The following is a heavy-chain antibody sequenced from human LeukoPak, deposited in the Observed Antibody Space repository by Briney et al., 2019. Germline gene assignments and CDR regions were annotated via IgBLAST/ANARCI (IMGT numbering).Heavy chain of an antibody. J-gene: IGHJ5*02. CDR3: ARIHYVHPRSYMVRGVGTPQNWFDP. CDR2: IDPSDSYT. Sequence: RGESLRISCKGSGYSFTSYWISWVRQMPGKGLEWMGRIDPSDSYTNYSPSFQGHVTISADKSISTAYLQWSSLKASDTAMYYYARIHYVHPRSYMVRGVGTPQNWFDPWGQGTLVTVSS. V-gene: IGHV5-10-1*01. CDR1: GYSFTSYW. D-gene: IGHD3-10*01.